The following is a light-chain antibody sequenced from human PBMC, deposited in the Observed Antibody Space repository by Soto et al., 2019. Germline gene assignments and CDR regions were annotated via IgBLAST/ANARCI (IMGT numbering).Light chain of an antibody. CDR1: QTIKNY. CDR2: SAS. J-gene: IGKJ5*01. V-gene: IGKV1-39*01. CDR3: QQSYNSPPIT. Sequence: DIQMSQSPSSLSASVGESFTITCRASQTIKNYLNWYQQKPGRAPNLLIYSASTLHSGVPSRFSGTKSATDFTLTITSLQPEDFATYYCQQSYNSPPITFGQGTRLEIK.